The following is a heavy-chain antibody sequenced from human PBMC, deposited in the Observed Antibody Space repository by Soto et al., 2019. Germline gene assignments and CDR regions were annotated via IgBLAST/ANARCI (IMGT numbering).Heavy chain of an antibody. D-gene: IGHD3-22*01. CDR3: ASDYFVRSYYYDSSGSTEYFQH. CDR1: GFTFSSYW. V-gene: IGHV3-74*01. Sequence: QPGGSLRLSCAASGFTFSSYWMHWVRQAPGKGLVWVSRINSDGSSTSYADSVKGRFTISRDNAKNTLYLQMNSLRAEDTAVYYCASDYFVRSYYYDSSGSTEYFQHWGQGTLVTVSS. CDR2: INSDGSST. J-gene: IGHJ1*01.